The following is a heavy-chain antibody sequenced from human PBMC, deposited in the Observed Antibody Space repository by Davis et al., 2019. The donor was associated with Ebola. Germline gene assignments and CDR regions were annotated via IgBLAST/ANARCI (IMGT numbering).Heavy chain of an antibody. J-gene: IGHJ6*03. CDR2: IYPGDSDT. CDR1: GYSFTSYW. V-gene: IGHV5-51*01. CDR3: ALVTAVKSYYYYMDV. Sequence: GESLKISCKGSGYSFTSYWIGWVRQMPGKGLEWMGIIYPGDSDTRYSPSFQGHVTISADKSISTAYLQWSSLKASDTAMYYCALVTAVKSYYYYMDVWGKGTTVTVSS. D-gene: IGHD3-9*01.